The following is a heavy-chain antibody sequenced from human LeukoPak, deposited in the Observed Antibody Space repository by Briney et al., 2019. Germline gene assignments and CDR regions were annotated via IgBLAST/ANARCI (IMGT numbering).Heavy chain of an antibody. D-gene: IGHD6-13*01. Sequence: PSETLSLTCRVSGGSVSTSTYYWGWVRQPPGKGLEWIGTIYYSGATYHNPSLKSRVTISVDTSKNQFSLNLRSVTAADTAVYYCARQVWQQLVKFEYWGQGTLVTVAS. J-gene: IGHJ4*02. CDR1: GGSVSTSTYY. CDR2: IYYSGAT. CDR3: ARQVWQQLVKFEY. V-gene: IGHV4-39*01.